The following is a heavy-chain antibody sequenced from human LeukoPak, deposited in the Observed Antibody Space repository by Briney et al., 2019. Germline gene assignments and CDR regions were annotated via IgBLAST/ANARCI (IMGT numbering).Heavy chain of an antibody. CDR1: GGSISSYY. CDR2: IYYSGST. Sequence: SETLSLTCTDSGGSISSYYWSWIRQPPGKGLEWIGYIYYSGSTYYNPSLKSRVTISVDTSKNQFSLKLSSVTAADTAVYYCARDFSNGGVDYWGQGTLVTVSS. V-gene: IGHV4-59*06. J-gene: IGHJ4*02. CDR3: ARDFSNGGVDY. D-gene: IGHD4-23*01.